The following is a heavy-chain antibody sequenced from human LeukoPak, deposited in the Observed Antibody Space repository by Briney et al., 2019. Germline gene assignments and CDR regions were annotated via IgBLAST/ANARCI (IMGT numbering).Heavy chain of an antibody. J-gene: IGHJ3*02. CDR2: ISYDGSNK. Sequence: GGSLRLSCAASGFTFSSYGMHWVRQAPGKGLEWVAVISYDGSNKYYADSVKGRFTISRDNSKNTLYLQMNSLRAEDTAVYYCAKDVSTPPLTYSSSWVVAFDIWGQGTMVTVSS. D-gene: IGHD6-13*01. V-gene: IGHV3-30*18. CDR3: AKDVSTPPLTYSSSWVVAFDI. CDR1: GFTFSSYG.